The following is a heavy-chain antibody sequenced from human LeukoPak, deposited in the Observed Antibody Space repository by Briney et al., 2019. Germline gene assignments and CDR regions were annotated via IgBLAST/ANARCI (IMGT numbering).Heavy chain of an antibody. CDR3: AKTGNNNEGSFDF. CDR2: ISGSGGAT. J-gene: IGHJ4*02. Sequence: TGGSLRLSCATSGFTFSSYAMSWVRQAPGKGLEWVSAISGSGGATYYADSVKVRFTISRDNSKNTLYLQMNSLRAEDTAIYYCAKTGNNNEGSFDFWGQGTLVTVSS. D-gene: IGHD1/OR15-1a*01. CDR1: GFTFSSYA. V-gene: IGHV3-23*01.